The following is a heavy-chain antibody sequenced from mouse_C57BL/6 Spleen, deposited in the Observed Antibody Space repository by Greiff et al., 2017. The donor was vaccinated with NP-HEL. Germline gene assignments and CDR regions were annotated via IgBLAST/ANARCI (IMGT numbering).Heavy chain of an antibody. Sequence: QVQLKQSGAELVKPGASVKISCKASGYAFSSYWLNWVKQRPGKGLEWIGQIYPGDGDTNYNGKFKGKATLTADKSSSTAYMQLSSLTSEDSAVYFCARSPLLLRSYWYCDVWGTGTTVTVSS. CDR2: IYPGDGDT. CDR1: GYAFSSYW. CDR3: ARSPLLLRSYWYCDV. J-gene: IGHJ1*03. V-gene: IGHV1-80*01. D-gene: IGHD1-1*01.